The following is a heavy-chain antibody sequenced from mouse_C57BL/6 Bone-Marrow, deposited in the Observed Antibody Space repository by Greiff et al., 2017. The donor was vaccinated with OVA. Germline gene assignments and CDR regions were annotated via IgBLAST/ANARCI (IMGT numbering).Heavy chain of an antibody. V-gene: IGHV1-55*01. Sequence: QVHVKQPGAELVKPGASVKMSCKASGYTFTSYWITWVKQRPGQGLEWIGDIYPGSGSTNYNEKFKSKATLTVDTSSSTAYMQLSSLTSEDSAVYYCARNYYGSRRAWFAYWGQGTLVTVSA. CDR1: GYTFTSYW. J-gene: IGHJ3*01. D-gene: IGHD1-1*01. CDR2: IYPGSGST. CDR3: ARNYYGSRRAWFAY.